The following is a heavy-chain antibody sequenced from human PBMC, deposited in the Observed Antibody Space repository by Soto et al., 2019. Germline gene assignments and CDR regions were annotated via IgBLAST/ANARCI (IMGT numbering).Heavy chain of an antibody. J-gene: IGHJ6*03. Sequence: EVQLVESGGGLVQPGGSLRLSCAASGFTFSTHWMHWVRQAPGKGPVWVSRINTDGSRTSYADSVNGRFTISRDNAKNTLYLQMNSLRAEDTAVYYCAREGQLTTYYLDVWGKGTTVIVSS. V-gene: IGHV3-74*03. CDR3: AREGQLTTYYLDV. CDR2: INTDGSRT. CDR1: GFTFSTHW. D-gene: IGHD2-2*01.